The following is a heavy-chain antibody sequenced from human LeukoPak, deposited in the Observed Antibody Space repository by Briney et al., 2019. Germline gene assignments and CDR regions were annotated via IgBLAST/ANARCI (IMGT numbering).Heavy chain of an antibody. J-gene: IGHJ4*02. V-gene: IGHV7-4-1*02. Sequence: ASVTVSCKASGFTFPNYAILWLRPAPGQGREWMGWINTNIGNRTYAQGFTGRFVFSLDASVSTAYLQISSLKAEDTAVYYCARTIAAAGGYYFGYWGQGTLVTVSS. CDR3: ARTIAAAGGYYFGY. CDR1: GFTFPNYA. CDR2: INTNIGNR. D-gene: IGHD6-13*01.